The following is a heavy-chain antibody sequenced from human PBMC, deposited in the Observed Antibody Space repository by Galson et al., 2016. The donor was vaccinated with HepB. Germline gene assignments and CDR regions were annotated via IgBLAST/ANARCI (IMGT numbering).Heavy chain of an antibody. CDR2: IYPGDSDT. CDR3: ALYYDVLTGYGWWDD. CDR1: GYSFTSYW. D-gene: IGHD3-9*01. Sequence: QSGAEVKKPGESLKISCKGSGYSFTSYWIGWVRQMPGKGLEWMGIIYPGDSDTRYSPSFQGQVTISADKSISTAYLQWSSQGASDTALYYCALYYDVLTGYGWWDDWGQGPLVTVSS. V-gene: IGHV5-51*01. J-gene: IGHJ4*02.